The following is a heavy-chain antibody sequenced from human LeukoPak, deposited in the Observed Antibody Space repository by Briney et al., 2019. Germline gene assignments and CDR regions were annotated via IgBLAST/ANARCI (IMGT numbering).Heavy chain of an antibody. CDR1: GGTFSSYA. CDR3: ARGGSSSGWPFGY. Sequence: ASVKVSCKASGGTFSSYAISWVRQAPGQGLEWMGGIIPIFGTANYAQKFQGRVTMTRDTSISTAYMELSRLRSDDTAVYYCARGGSSSGWPFGYWGQGTLVTVSS. CDR2: IIPIFGTA. V-gene: IGHV1-69*05. D-gene: IGHD6-19*01. J-gene: IGHJ4*02.